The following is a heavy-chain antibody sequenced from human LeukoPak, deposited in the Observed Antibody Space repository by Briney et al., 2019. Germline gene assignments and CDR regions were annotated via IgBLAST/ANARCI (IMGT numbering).Heavy chain of an antibody. CDR2: ISSSSSYI. CDR1: GLTFSSYS. D-gene: IGHD5-12*01. V-gene: IGHV3-21*01. Sequence: KSGGSLRLSCAPSGLTFSSYSMNWVRQAPGKGLEWVSSISSSSSYIYYADSVKGRFTISRDNAKNSLYLQMNSLRAEDTAVYYCARDLSGYDAFDIWGQGTMVTVSS. J-gene: IGHJ3*02. CDR3: ARDLSGYDAFDI.